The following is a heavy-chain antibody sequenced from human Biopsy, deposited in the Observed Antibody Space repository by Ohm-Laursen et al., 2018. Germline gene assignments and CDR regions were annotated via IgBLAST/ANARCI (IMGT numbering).Heavy chain of an antibody. V-gene: IGHV4-59*01. CDR2: VYSTGST. J-gene: IGHJ6*02. CDR1: GDSIRSYY. Sequence: SETLSLTCTVSGDSIRSYYWSWIRQTPEKGLEWIGHVYSTGSTNFNPSLKSRVTISVDTSRVRFSLTLSSVTAADTAIYYCARDRRGDSYMDVWGQGTTVTVSS. CDR3: ARDRRGDSYMDV. D-gene: IGHD2-15*01.